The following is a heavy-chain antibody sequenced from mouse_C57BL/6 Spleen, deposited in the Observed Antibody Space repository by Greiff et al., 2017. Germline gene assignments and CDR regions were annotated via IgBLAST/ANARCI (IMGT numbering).Heavy chain of an antibody. CDR3: TTVDYGYDGAWFAY. CDR1: GFNIKDDY. J-gene: IGHJ3*01. Sequence: VQLKQSGAELVRPGASVKLSCTASGFNIKDDYMHWVKQRPEQGLEWIGWIDPENGDTEYASKFQGKAPITADTSSNTAYLQRSSLTSEDTAVYYCTTVDYGYDGAWFAYWGQGTLVTVSA. CDR2: IDPENGDT. D-gene: IGHD2-2*01. V-gene: IGHV14-4*01.